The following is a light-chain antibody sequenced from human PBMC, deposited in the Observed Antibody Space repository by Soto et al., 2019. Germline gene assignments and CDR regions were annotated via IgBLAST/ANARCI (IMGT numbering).Light chain of an antibody. CDR2: DAS. J-gene: IGKJ3*01. Sequence: EIVLTQSPATLSLSPGERATLSCRASQSVSSYLAWYQQKPGQAPRLLIYDASNRATGIPARFSGSGYGTDVTLTISSLEPEDFAVYYCQQRSNWLFTFGPGTKVDIK. V-gene: IGKV3-11*01. CDR3: QQRSNWLFT. CDR1: QSVSSY.